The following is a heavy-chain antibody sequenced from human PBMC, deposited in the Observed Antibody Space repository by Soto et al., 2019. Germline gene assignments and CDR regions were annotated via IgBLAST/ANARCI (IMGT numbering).Heavy chain of an antibody. J-gene: IGHJ4*02. D-gene: IGHD2-15*01. CDR2: IWYDGDKK. CDR1: GFTLSSYG. CDR3: ARGSAGSESVVVVPAIDFYSFDT. Sequence: QVQLVESGGGVVQPGRSLRLSCAASGFTLSSYGMHWVRQAPGKGLEWVAVIWYDGDKKYYADSVKVRFTISREESKNTVYLQMSSLRGEDTGVYYCARGSAGSESVVVVPAIDFYSFDTWGQGTLVSVSS. V-gene: IGHV3-33*01.